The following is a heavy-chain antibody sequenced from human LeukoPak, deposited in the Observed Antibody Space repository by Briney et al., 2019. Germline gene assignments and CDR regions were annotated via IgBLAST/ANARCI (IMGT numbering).Heavy chain of an antibody. CDR2: ISGSGGST. V-gene: IGHV3-23*01. CDR1: GFTFSSYA. CDR3: AKEMGDYYGSGSYYRIPYYYYYGMDV. Sequence: HSGWSLRLSCAASGFTFSSYAMSWVRQAPGKGLEWVSAISGSGGSTYYADSVKGRFTISRDNSKNTLYLQMNSLRAEDTAVYYCAKEMGDYYGSGSYYRIPYYYYYGMDVWGQGTTVTVSS. D-gene: IGHD3-10*01. J-gene: IGHJ6*02.